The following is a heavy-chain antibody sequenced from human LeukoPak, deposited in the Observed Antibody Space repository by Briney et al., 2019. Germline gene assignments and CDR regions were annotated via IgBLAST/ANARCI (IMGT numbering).Heavy chain of an antibody. D-gene: IGHD2-8*02. J-gene: IGHJ4*02. V-gene: IGHV4-39*01. CDR2: IYYSGST. CDR1: GGSISSSSYY. CDR3: ARLLWSPFYFDY. Sequence: PSETLSLTCTVSGGSISSSSYYWGWIRQPPGKGLEWIASIYYSGSTYYNPSLQSRVTISVDTSKTQFSLKVSSVTAADTAVYYCARLLWSPFYFDYWGRGTLVTVSS.